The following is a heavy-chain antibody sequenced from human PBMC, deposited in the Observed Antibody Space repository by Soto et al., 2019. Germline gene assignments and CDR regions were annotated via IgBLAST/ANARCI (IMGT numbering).Heavy chain of an antibody. Sequence: QITLKESGPTLVKPTQTLTLTCTFSGFSLSTTGVGVGWIRQPPGKALEWLALIYWDDDKRYSPSLKSRLTITKDTSKNQVVLTMANMDPVDTGTYYCAHPQWYGELFNNWFDAWGQGTLVTVSS. V-gene: IGHV2-5*02. CDR3: AHPQWYGELFNNWFDA. CDR1: GFSLSTTGVG. D-gene: IGHD3-10*01. J-gene: IGHJ5*02. CDR2: IYWDDDK.